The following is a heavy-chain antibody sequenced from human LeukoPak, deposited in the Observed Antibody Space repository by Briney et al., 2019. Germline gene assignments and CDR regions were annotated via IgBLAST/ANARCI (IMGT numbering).Heavy chain of an antibody. D-gene: IGHD6-13*01. CDR3: ARLVAAAENQYYFDY. J-gene: IGHJ4*02. V-gene: IGHV5-51*01. Sequence: GESLKISCKGSGYSFTSYWIGWVRQMPGKGLEWMGIIYPGDSDTRYSPSFQGQVTISADKSISTAYLQWSSLKASDTATYYCARLVAAAENQYYFDYWGQGTLVTVSS. CDR2: IYPGDSDT. CDR1: GYSFTSYW.